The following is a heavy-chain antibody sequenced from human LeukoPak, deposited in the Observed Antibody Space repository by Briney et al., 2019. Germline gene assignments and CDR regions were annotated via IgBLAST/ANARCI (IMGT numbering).Heavy chain of an antibody. J-gene: IGHJ4*02. Sequence: PGGSLRLSCAASGFTFSNYAMHWVRQAPGKGLGWVAFIRYDGNNQYYADSVNGRFTISRDNSKDTVYLQMDSLRVEDTAIYYCARDMILGMPDYFDYWGQGVLVTVSS. CDR1: GFTFSNYA. CDR2: IRYDGNNQ. V-gene: IGHV3-30*02. CDR3: ARDMILGMPDYFDY. D-gene: IGHD2/OR15-2a*01.